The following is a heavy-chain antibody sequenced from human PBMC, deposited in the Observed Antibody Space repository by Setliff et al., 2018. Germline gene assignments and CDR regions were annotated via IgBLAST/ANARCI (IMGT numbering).Heavy chain of an antibody. V-gene: IGHV1-8*02. D-gene: IGHD3-22*01. CDR1: GYTFTSYD. Sequence: ASVKVSCKASGYTFTSYDINWGRQATGQGLEWMGWMNPNSGNTGYAQKFQGRVTMTRNTSISTAYMELSSLRSEDTAVYYCARVVYYYDSSGYQNWYFDLWGRGTLVTVSS. CDR2: MNPNSGNT. J-gene: IGHJ2*01. CDR3: ARVVYYYDSSGYQNWYFDL.